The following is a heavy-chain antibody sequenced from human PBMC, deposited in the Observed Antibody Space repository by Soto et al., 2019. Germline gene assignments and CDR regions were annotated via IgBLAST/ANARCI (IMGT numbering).Heavy chain of an antibody. Sequence: QVQLVESGGGVVQPGRSLRVSCAASGFTFSSYAMHWVRQAPGKGLEWVAIVSYDGYNKYYADSVKGRFTVSRDNSKYTLYLQMNSLRAEDTAVYYCARDPALYCSSTSCHEGDWYFDLWGRGTQVTVSS. J-gene: IGHJ2*01. D-gene: IGHD2-2*01. CDR3: ARDPALYCSSTSCHEGDWYFDL. CDR1: GFTFSSYA. CDR2: VSYDGYNK. V-gene: IGHV3-30-3*01.